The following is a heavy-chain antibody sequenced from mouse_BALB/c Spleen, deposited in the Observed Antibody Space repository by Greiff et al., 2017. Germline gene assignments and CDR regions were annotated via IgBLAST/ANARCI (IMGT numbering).Heavy chain of an antibody. CDR3: ARGYGYAGVGLYYYAMDY. CDR2: IWAGGST. D-gene: IGHD2-2*01. Sequence: QVQLKESGPGLVAPSQSLSITCTVSGFSLTSYGVHWVRQPPGKGLEWLGVIWAGGSTNYNSALMSRLSISKDNSKSQVFLKMNSLQTDDTAMYYCARGYGYAGVGLYYYAMDYWGQGTSVTVSS. CDR1: GFSLTSYG. J-gene: IGHJ4*01. V-gene: IGHV2-9*02.